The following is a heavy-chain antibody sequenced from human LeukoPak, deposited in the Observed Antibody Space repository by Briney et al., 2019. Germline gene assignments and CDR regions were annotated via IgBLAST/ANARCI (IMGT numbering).Heavy chain of an antibody. Sequence: PGGSLRLSCAASGLTFSSYAMSWVRQAPGKGLEWVSAISGSGGSTYYADSVKGRFTISRDNSKNTLYLQMNSLRAEDTAVYYCAKGHIVVVTASLADYWGQGTLVTVSS. V-gene: IGHV3-23*01. J-gene: IGHJ4*02. CDR1: GLTFSSYA. CDR3: AKGHIVVVTASLADY. CDR2: ISGSGGST. D-gene: IGHD2-21*02.